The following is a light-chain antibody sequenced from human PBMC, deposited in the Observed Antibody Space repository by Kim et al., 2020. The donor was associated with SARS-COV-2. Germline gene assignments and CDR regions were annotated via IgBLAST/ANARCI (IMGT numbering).Light chain of an antibody. Sequence: EIVLTQSPATLSLSPGERATLSCRASESLSKYLAWYQQKPGQAPRLLIYDASNRATGIPARFSGSGSGTDFTLTISSLEPEDFAVYYCQQRSNWPPPYTFGQGTKLEI. CDR1: ESLSKY. V-gene: IGKV3-11*01. CDR3: QQRSNWPPPYT. J-gene: IGKJ2*01. CDR2: DAS.